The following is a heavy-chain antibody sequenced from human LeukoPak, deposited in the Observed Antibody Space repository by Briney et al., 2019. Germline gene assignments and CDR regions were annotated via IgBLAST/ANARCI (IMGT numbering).Heavy chain of an antibody. D-gene: IGHD2-21*02. J-gene: IGHJ6*02. CDR1: GGSISSYY. Sequence: SETLSLTCTVSGGSISSYYWSWIRQPPGKGLEWIGYIYYSGSTNYNPSLKSRVTISVDTSKNQFSLKLSSVTAADTAVYYCAGKAPSYCSNNYYGMDVWGQGTTVTVSS. V-gene: IGHV4-59*08. CDR3: AGKAPSYCSNNYYGMDV. CDR2: IYYSGST.